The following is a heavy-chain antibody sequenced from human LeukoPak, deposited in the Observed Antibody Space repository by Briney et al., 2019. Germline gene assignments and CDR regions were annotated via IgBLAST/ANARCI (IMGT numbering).Heavy chain of an antibody. D-gene: IGHD3-22*01. Sequence: SETLSLTCTVSGGSISSYYWSWIRQPAGKGLEWIGRTHTSGSTNYNPSLKSRVTMSGDTSKNQFSLKLSSVTAADTAVYYCAREAYYYDNSGYRRFDYWGQGTLVTVSS. CDR1: GGSISSYY. CDR2: THTSGST. V-gene: IGHV4-4*07. J-gene: IGHJ4*02. CDR3: AREAYYYDNSGYRRFDY.